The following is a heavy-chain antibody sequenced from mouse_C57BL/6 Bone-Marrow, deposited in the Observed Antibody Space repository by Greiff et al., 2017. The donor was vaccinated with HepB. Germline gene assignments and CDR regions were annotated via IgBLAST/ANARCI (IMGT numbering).Heavy chain of an antibody. Sequence: EVQVVESGPGMVKPSQSLSLTCTVTGYSITSGYDWHWIRHFPGNKLEWMGYISYSGSTNYNPSLKSRISITHDTSKNHFFLKLNSVTTEDTATYYCARADGYYGGNAMDYWGQGTSVTVSS. CDR3: ARADGYYGGNAMDY. CDR2: ISYSGST. CDR1: GYSITSGYD. V-gene: IGHV3-1*01. D-gene: IGHD2-3*01. J-gene: IGHJ4*01.